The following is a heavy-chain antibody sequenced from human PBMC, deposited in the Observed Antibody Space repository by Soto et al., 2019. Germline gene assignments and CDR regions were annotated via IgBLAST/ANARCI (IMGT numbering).Heavy chain of an antibody. CDR3: VRGGSSRPDY. CDR2: ISGSSTT. J-gene: IGHJ4*02. V-gene: IGHV3-48*01. Sequence: GGSLRLSCAASGFTFSTHSINWVRQAPGRGLEWVSFISGSSTTYYADSVKGRFTVSRDNARNSLYLQMNSLRAEDTAVYYCVRGGSSRPDYWGQGTLVTVSS. CDR1: GFTFSTHS.